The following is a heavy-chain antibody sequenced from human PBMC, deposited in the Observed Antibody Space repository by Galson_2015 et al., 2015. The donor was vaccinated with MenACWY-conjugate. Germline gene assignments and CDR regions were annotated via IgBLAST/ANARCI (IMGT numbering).Heavy chain of an antibody. Sequence: SETLSLTCTASGGSISSTNYYWGWIRQPPGEGLEWIGSIHYGGTTYYNPSLKSRVTISLDTSKNQFSLNLRSVTAADTAVYYCARDSDGDNDWFDPWGQGTLVTVSS. J-gene: IGHJ5*02. CDR1: GGSISSTNYY. CDR3: ARDSDGDNDWFDP. V-gene: IGHV4-39*07. CDR2: IHYGGTT. D-gene: IGHD4-17*01.